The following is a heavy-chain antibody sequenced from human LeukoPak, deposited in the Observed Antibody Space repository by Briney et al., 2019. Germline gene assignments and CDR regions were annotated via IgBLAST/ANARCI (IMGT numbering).Heavy chain of an antibody. V-gene: IGHV3-33*08. CDR1: GFTFSSYG. J-gene: IGHJ4*02. CDR3: ARGQVYSSSREPDY. Sequence: GGSLRLSCAASGFTFSSYGMHWVRQAPGKGLEWVAVIWYDGSNKYYADSVKGRFTISRDNSKNTLYLQMSSLRAEDTAVYYCARGQVYSSSREPDYWGQGTLVTVSS. D-gene: IGHD6-13*01. CDR2: IWYDGSNK.